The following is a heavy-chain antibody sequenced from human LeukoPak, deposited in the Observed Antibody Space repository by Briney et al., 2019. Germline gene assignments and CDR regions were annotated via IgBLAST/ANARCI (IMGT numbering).Heavy chain of an antibody. D-gene: IGHD2-2*01. Sequence: PSETLSLTCAVSGGSISSGGYSWSWIRQPPGKGLEWIGYIYHSGSTYYNPSLKSRVTISVDRSKNQFSLKLSSVTAADTAVYYCARDNCSSTSCHCYYYYMDVWGKGTTVTVSS. CDR1: GGSISSGGYS. J-gene: IGHJ6*03. V-gene: IGHV4-30-2*01. CDR3: ARDNCSSTSCHCYYYYMDV. CDR2: IYHSGST.